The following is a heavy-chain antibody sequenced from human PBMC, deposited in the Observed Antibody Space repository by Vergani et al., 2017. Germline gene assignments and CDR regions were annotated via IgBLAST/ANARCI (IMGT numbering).Heavy chain of an antibody. D-gene: IGHD6-13*01. Sequence: QLQLVESVGGVVQPGRSLRLSCAASGFNFNNFGIHWVRQAPGKGLEWVAVISFDGTTKYYAESVKGRFTISRDNSKKMLYLEMNSLRNEDTALYYCTKGPQQHLNVLDNWGQGTLVTVSS. CDR2: ISFDGTTK. CDR3: TKGPQQHLNVLDN. V-gene: IGHV3-30*18. CDR1: GFNFNNFG. J-gene: IGHJ4*01.